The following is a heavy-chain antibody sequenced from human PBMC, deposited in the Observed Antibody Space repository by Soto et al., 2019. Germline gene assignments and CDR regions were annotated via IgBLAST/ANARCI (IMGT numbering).Heavy chain of an antibody. CDR1: GFSFSSYW. V-gene: IGHV3-74*01. CDR3: ARSPGGYYID. CDR2: INTDGSST. J-gene: IGHJ3*01. D-gene: IGHD3-9*01. Sequence: EVQLVESGGGLVQPGGSLRLSCADSGFSFSSYWMHWVSQGPGKGLVWVSRINTDGSSTNYADSVKGRFTISRDNAKNTVYLQMNSLRAEDTAVYYCARSPGGYYIDWGQGTMVTVSS.